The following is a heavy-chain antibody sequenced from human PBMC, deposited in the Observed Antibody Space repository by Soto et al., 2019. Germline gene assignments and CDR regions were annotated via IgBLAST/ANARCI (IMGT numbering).Heavy chain of an antibody. CDR3: AREVLWSRYFDY. Sequence: QVQLVESGGGVVQPGRSLRLSCAASGFIFSNYVMYWVRQAPGKGLELVAFMSYGGTTKYSADSVKGRFTISRDNSKNTLYLQMNSLRPEDTGVYYCAREVLWSRYFDYWGQGTLVTVSS. CDR2: MSYGGTTK. J-gene: IGHJ4*02. CDR1: GFIFSNYV. D-gene: IGHD3-10*01. V-gene: IGHV3-30-3*01.